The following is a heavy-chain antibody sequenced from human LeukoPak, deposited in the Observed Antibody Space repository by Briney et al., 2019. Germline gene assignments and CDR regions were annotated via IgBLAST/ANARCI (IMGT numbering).Heavy chain of an antibody. Sequence: SETLSLTCTVSGDSISSYYWSRIRQPAGRGLEWIGRIYTSGSTNYNPSLKSRVTMSVDTSKNLFSLKVNSVTAADTAVYFCARVASGYYAYYFDYWGQGTLVTVSS. V-gene: IGHV4-4*07. D-gene: IGHD3-3*01. CDR3: ARVASGYYAYYFDY. CDR2: IYTSGST. CDR1: GDSISSYY. J-gene: IGHJ4*02.